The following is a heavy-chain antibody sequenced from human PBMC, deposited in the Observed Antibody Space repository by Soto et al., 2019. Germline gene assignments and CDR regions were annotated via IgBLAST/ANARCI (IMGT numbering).Heavy chain of an antibody. V-gene: IGHV6-1*01. CDR3: ARETRPPRLMYSSSWYYFDY. Sequence: QVQLQQSGPGLVKPSQTLSLTCAISGDSVSSNSAAWNWIRQSPSRGLEWLGRTYYRSKWYNDYAVSVKSRITINPDTSKNQFSLQLNSVTPEDTAVYYCARETRPPRLMYSSSWYYFDYWGQGTLVTVSS. CDR1: GDSVSSNSAA. CDR2: TYYRSKWYN. D-gene: IGHD6-13*01. J-gene: IGHJ4*02.